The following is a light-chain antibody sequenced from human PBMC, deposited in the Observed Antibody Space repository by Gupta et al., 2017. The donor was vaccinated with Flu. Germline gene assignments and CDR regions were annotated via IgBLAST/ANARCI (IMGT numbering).Light chain of an antibody. J-gene: IGKJ4*01. CDR1: QGIRNE. CDR2: SAS. Sequence: DIQLTQSHSSLSSSVGDRVTITCRASQGIRNELGWYQQKPGTAPKRLIYSASSLQSGVPSRFSGSGSGTEFTLTISSLQPEDFATYYCLQHNSYPLTFGGGTKVEIK. CDR3: LQHNSYPLT. V-gene: IGKV1-17*01.